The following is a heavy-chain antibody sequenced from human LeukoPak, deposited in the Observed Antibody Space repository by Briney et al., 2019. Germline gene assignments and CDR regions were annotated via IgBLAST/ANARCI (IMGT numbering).Heavy chain of an antibody. CDR3: ARTILGYCSDSSCYPDAFDI. J-gene: IGHJ3*02. V-gene: IGHV4-38-2*01. CDR1: GYSIRTSYY. Sequence: SETLSLTCAVSGYSIRTSYYWGWIRQPPGKGLEWFGSAHHSGRTYHNPSLKRRVSISLDTSKNEFSLKPSSVTAADTAVYYCARTILGYCSDSSCYPDAFDIWGRGTLVTVSS. D-gene: IGHD2-2*01. CDR2: AHHSGRT.